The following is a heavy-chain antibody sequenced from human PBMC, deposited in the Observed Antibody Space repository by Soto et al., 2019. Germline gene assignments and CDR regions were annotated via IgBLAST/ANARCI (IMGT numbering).Heavy chain of an antibody. CDR1: GVTSEECA. D-gene: IGHD3-10*01. CDR3: AKEEVGRFGELHHSNRDYYYYGMDV. Sequence: SLRLSCAASGVTSEECALQALRQAPGKGREGLSGISWNSGSIGYADSVKGRFTISRDNAKNSLYLQMNSLRAEDTALYYCAKEEVGRFGELHHSNRDYYYYGMDVWGQGT. J-gene: IGHJ6*02. V-gene: IGHV3-9*02. CDR2: ISWNSGSI.